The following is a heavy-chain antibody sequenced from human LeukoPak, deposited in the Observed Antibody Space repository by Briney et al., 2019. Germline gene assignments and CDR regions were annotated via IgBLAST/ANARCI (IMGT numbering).Heavy chain of an antibody. Sequence: RGESLKISCQTSGYDFSTKWIGWVRQMPGKGLEWMGIIYPTDSITRYSPSFQGHVSISVDTSINTAYLQWASLRPSDTAMYFCARLAPDYADYWFDPWGQGTLVTVSS. CDR2: IYPTDSIT. D-gene: IGHD4-17*01. J-gene: IGHJ5*02. CDR1: GYDFSTKW. V-gene: IGHV5-51*01. CDR3: ARLAPDYADYWFDP.